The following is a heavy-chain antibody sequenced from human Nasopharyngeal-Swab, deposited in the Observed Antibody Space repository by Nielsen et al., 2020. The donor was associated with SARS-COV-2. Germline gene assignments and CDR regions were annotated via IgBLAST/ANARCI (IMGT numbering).Heavy chain of an antibody. CDR3: ARDQAAAGKDFQH. CDR2: ISSSSTYI. CDR1: GFSFSSYS. J-gene: IGHJ1*01. V-gene: IGHV3-21*01. D-gene: IGHD6-13*01. Sequence: GESLKISCAASGFSFSSYSINWVRQAPGKGLEWVSSISSSSTYINYADSVKGRFTISRDNAKNSLYLQMNSLRAEDTAVYYCARDQAAAGKDFQHWGQGTLVTVSS.